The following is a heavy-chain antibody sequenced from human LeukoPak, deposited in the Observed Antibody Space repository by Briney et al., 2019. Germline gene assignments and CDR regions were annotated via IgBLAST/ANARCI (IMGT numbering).Heavy chain of an antibody. D-gene: IGHD5-24*01. CDR3: ARDGRGRRRDGYNFYWYFDL. J-gene: IGHJ2*01. CDR1: GFTFSSYG. CDR2: ISYDGSNK. V-gene: IGHV3-30*03. Sequence: PGGSLRLSCAASGFTFSSYGMHWVRQAPGKGLEWVAVISYDGSNKYYADSVKGRFTISRDNSKNTLYLQMNSLRAEDTAVYYCARDGRGRRRDGYNFYWYFDLWGRGTLVTVSS.